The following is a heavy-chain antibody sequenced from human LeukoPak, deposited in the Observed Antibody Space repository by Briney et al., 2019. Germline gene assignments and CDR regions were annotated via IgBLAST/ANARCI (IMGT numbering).Heavy chain of an antibody. D-gene: IGHD5-18*01. CDR2: INAGNGNT. CDR1: GYTFTSYA. Sequence: ASVKVSCKAFGYTFTSYAMHWVRQAPGQRLEWMGWINAGNGNTKYSQKFQGRVTITRDTSASTAYMELSSLRSEDTAVYYCARTTVRGYSYVGFDYWGQGTLVTVSS. V-gene: IGHV1-3*01. J-gene: IGHJ4*02. CDR3: ARTTVRGYSYVGFDY.